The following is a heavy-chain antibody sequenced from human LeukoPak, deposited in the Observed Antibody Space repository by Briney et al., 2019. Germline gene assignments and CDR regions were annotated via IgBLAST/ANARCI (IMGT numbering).Heavy chain of an antibody. V-gene: IGHV4-34*01. CDR1: GGSFSGYS. Sequence: SETLSLSCAVYGGSFSGYSWSWIRQPPGKGLEWIGEINHSGSTNYNPSLKSRVTISVDTSKNQFSLKLSSVTAADTAVYYCARRLRWAHELFDYWGQGTLVTVSS. CDR2: INHSGST. J-gene: IGHJ4*02. CDR3: ARRLRWAHELFDY. D-gene: IGHD4-23*01.